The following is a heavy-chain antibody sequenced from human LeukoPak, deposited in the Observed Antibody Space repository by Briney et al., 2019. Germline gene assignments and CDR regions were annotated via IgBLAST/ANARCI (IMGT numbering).Heavy chain of an antibody. CDR3: ARDLGTGDLSFDY. CDR2: INPNSGGT. Sequence: ASVKVSCKASGYTFTGYFLHWVRQAPGHGLEWMGWINPNSGGTKYAQKFQGRVTLTRGTSITTAYMDLTRLKSDDTAVYFCARDLGTGDLSFDYWGQGTLLSVSS. CDR1: GYTFTGYF. D-gene: IGHD2-8*02. J-gene: IGHJ4*02. V-gene: IGHV1-2*02.